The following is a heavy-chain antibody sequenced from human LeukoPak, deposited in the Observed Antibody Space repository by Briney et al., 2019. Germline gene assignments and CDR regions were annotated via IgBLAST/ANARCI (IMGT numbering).Heavy chain of an antibody. D-gene: IGHD3-3*01. Sequence: SETLSLTCAVYGGSFSGYYWSWIRQPPGKGLEWIGEINHSGSTNYNPSLKSRVTISVDTSKNQFSLKLSSVTAADTAVYYCARGRTYYDFWSGPPFDYWGQGTLVTVSS. V-gene: IGHV4-34*01. CDR1: GGSFSGYY. J-gene: IGHJ4*02. CDR3: ARGRTYYDFWSGPPFDY. CDR2: INHSGST.